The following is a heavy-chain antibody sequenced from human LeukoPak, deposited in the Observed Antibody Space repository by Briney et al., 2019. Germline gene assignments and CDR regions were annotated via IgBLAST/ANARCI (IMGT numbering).Heavy chain of an antibody. CDR1: GFTFSSYS. D-gene: IGHD3-16*01. CDR3: VMGDFSGLFEY. V-gene: IGHV3-64D*09. J-gene: IGHJ4*02. CDR2: ISANGGSR. Sequence: PGGSRRLSCSASGFTFSSYSLHWVRQAPGKGLAYVSGISANGGSRYYVDSVKGRFTISRDNSKNTLYLQMSSLRPEDTAVYYCVMGDFSGLFEYWGQGTLVTVSS.